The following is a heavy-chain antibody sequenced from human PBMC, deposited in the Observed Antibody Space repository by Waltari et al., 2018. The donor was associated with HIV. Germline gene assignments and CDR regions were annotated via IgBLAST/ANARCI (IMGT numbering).Heavy chain of an antibody. J-gene: IGHJ4*02. CDR3: ARTIGGTYFDN. CDR1: GFAVRNND. CDR2: VGIADDS. V-gene: IGHV3-13*01. Sequence: EVQLVESGGALVKPGGSLRLSCEASGFAVRNNDMHWVRQAPGKGLEWLSVVGIADDSYYSGSVKGRFTISRDDAQNSLYLQMNSLTVADTGVYFCARTIGGTYFDNWGQGTLVTVSS. D-gene: IGHD2-15*01.